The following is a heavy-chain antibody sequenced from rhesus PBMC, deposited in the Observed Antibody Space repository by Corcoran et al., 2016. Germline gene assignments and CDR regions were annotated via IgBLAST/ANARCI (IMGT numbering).Heavy chain of an antibody. D-gene: IGHD6-31*01. CDR2: IYGSGSNT. J-gene: IGHJ4*01. CDR3: TSDPRGSGWFDY. CDR1: GYSISSGYG. V-gene: IGHV4-127*01. Sequence: QLQLQESGPGLVKPSETLSLTCAVSGYSISSGYGWSWIRQPPGKGLELIGYIYGSGSNTNYNPSLKSRVTLSVDTSKNQLSLRLSSVPAADTAVYCCTSDPRGSGWFDYWGQGVLVTVSS.